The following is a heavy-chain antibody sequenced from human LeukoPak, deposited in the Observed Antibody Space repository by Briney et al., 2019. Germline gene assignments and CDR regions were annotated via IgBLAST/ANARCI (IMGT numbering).Heavy chain of an antibody. CDR2: IYYSGST. V-gene: IGHV4-31*11. CDR3: ARVTMAHYYDTSGWFDP. J-gene: IGHJ5*02. Sequence: KPSETLSLTCAVYGGSFSGYYWSWIRQHPGKGLELIGYIYYSGSTYYNPSLKSRVTISVDTSKNQFSLKLSSVTAADTAVYYCARVTMAHYYDTSGWFDPWGQGTLVTVSS. CDR1: GGSFSGYY. D-gene: IGHD3-22*01.